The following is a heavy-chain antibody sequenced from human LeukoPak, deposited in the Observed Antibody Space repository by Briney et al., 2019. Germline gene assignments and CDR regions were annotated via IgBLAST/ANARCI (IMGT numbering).Heavy chain of an antibody. V-gene: IGHV4-39*01. CDR3: ARPYCSSTSCYWNDAFDI. J-gene: IGHJ3*02. CDR2: ST. CDR1: GGSISRSRYN. D-gene: IGHD2-2*01. Sequence: SETLSLTCTVSGGSISRSRYNWGWSRQPPGKGLEWIGSTYYNPSLKSRVTISVDTSKNQFSLKLSSVTAADTAVYYCARPYCSSTSCYWNDAFDIWGQGTMVTVSS.